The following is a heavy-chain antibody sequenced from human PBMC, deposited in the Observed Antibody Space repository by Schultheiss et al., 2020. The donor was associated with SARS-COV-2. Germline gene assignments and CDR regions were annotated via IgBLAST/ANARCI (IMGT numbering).Heavy chain of an antibody. V-gene: IGHV3-23*01. CDR2: ISCSGGNT. D-gene: IGHD5-18*01. Sequence: GGSLRLSCAASGFTFRSYAMSWVRQAPGKGLEWVSAISCSGGNTYYADSVKGRFTISRDNSKNTLYLQMNSLRAEDTAVYYCAKLDIAMAHGVFGYWGQGTMVTVSS. J-gene: IGHJ4*02. CDR1: GFTFRSYA. CDR3: AKLDIAMAHGVFGY.